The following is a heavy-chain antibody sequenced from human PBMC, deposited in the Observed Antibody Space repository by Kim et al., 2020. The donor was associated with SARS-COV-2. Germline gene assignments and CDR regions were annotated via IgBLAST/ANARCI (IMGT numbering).Heavy chain of an antibody. CDR1: GFTFGDYA. J-gene: IGHJ4*02. V-gene: IGHV3-9*01. CDR2: ISWNSGSI. CDR3: AKSRMGWDGYYGSGWSVIDY. D-gene: IGHD6-19*01. Sequence: GGSLRLSCAASGFTFGDYAMHWVRQAPGKGLEWVSGISWNSGSIGYADSVKGRFTIYRDNAKNSLYLQMNSLRAEDTALYYCAKSRMGWDGYYGSGWSVIDYWGQGTLVTVSS.